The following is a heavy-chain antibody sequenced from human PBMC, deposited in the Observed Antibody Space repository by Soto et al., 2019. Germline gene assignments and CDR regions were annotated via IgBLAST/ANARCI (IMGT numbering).Heavy chain of an antibody. V-gene: IGHV4-34*01. CDR3: ARYKDSSGYYYTDY. J-gene: IGHJ4*02. CDR1: GGSFSGYY. CDR2: INHSGST. D-gene: IGHD3-22*01. Sequence: SETLSLTCAVYGGSFSGYYWSRIRQPPGKGLEWIGEINHSGSTNYNPSLKSRVTISVDTSKNQFSLNLSTVTAADTAVYYCARYKDSSGYYYTDYWGQGTLVTV.